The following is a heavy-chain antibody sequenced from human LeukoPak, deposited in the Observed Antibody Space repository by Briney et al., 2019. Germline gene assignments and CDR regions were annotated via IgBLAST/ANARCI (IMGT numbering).Heavy chain of an antibody. Sequence: ASESLSLTCTVSGGSISYYYWSWIRQPPGKGLECLAYFYYSGSTNYIPSLKSRVTMSVDTSKNEFSLKSTSVTAADTAVYYCARGHSGYPYYFDYWGQGALVTVSS. J-gene: IGHJ4*02. CDR1: GGSISYYY. D-gene: IGHD5-12*01. CDR2: FYYSGST. V-gene: IGHV4-59*01. CDR3: ARGHSGYPYYFDY.